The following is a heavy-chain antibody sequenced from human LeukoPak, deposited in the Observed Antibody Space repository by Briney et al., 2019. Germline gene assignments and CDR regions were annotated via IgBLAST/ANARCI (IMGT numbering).Heavy chain of an antibody. J-gene: IGHJ4*02. V-gene: IGHV4-39*01. Sequence: SETLSLTCTVSGGSISSSSYYWGWIRQPPGKGLEWIVSIYYSGSTYYNPSLKSRVTISVDTSKNQFSLKLSSVTAADTAVYYCARVGQQWPHYYFDYWGQGTLVTVSS. CDR1: GGSISSSSYY. CDR2: IYYSGST. CDR3: ARVGQQWPHYYFDY. D-gene: IGHD6-19*01.